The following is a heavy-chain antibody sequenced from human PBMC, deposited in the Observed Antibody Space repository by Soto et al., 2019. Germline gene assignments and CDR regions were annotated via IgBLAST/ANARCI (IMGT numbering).Heavy chain of an antibody. CDR3: ARSGSGSGWL. Sequence: QVQLQESGPGLVKPSETLSLTCTVSGGSVSSGRYYWSWIRQPPGKGLEWIGYIYYSGSTKYNPSLKSRVTISVDTSKNQFSLKLSSMTAADKAVYYCARSGSGSGWLGGQGTLVTVSS. V-gene: IGHV4-61*01. CDR2: IYYSGST. CDR1: GGSVSSGRYY. J-gene: IGHJ4*02. D-gene: IGHD6-19*01.